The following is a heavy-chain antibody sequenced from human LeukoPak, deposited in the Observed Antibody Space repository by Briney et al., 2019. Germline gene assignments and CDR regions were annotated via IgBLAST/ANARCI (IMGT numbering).Heavy chain of an antibody. J-gene: IGHJ4*02. CDR3: ARGAGIYVWGSYRTPFDY. CDR1: GVSINSGDDC. V-gene: IGHV4-30-4*01. D-gene: IGHD3-16*02. Sequence: PSQTLSLTCTVSGVSINSGDDCWSWVRQPPGKGLEWIGEINHSGSTNYNPSLKSRVTISVDTSKNQFSLKLSSVTAADTAVYYCARGAGIYVWGSYRTPFDYWGQGTLVTVSS. CDR2: INHSGST.